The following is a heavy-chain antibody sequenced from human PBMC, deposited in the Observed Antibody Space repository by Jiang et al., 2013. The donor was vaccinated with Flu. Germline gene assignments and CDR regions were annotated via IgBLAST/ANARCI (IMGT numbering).Heavy chain of an antibody. V-gene: IGHV4-39*07. Sequence: LLKPSETLSLTCTVSSGSVTSDSYYWVWIRQPPGRGLEWIGSIYYSGSTYYNPSLKSRVTMSVETSKNQFSLKLTSVTAADTAVYFCARAQKYSGFELPYFDYWGQGTLVTVSS. CDR3: ARAQKYSGFELPYFDY. CDR2: IYYSGST. CDR1: SGSVTSDSYY. J-gene: IGHJ4*02. D-gene: IGHD5-12*01.